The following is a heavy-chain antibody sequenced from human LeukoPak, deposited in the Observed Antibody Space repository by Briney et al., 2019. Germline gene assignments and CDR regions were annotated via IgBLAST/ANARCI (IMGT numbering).Heavy chain of an antibody. CDR3: ARSTYDSSGYLFDY. CDR1: GYSFSTYW. Sequence: GESLKISCKGSGYSFSTYWIGWVRQMPGKGLEWMGIIYPGDSDTRYSPSFQGQFTISADRSISTAYLQWSSLKASDTAMYYCARSTYDSSGYLFDYWGQGTLVTVSS. D-gene: IGHD3-22*01. V-gene: IGHV5-51*01. J-gene: IGHJ4*02. CDR2: IYPGDSDT.